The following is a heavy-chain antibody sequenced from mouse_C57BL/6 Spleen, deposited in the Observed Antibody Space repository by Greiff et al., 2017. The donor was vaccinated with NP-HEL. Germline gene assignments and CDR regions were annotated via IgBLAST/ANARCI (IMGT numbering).Heavy chain of an antibody. J-gene: IGHJ4*01. CDR1: GYAFTNYL. Sequence: VQLQQSGAELVRPGTSVKVSCKASGYAFTNYLIEWVKQRPGQGLEWIGVINPGSGGTNYNEKFKGKATLTADKSSSTAYMQLSSLTSEDSAVYVCARRGKWGGGYSAMDYWGQGTSVTVSS. CDR3: ARRGKWGGGYSAMDY. CDR2: INPGSGGT. V-gene: IGHV1-54*01.